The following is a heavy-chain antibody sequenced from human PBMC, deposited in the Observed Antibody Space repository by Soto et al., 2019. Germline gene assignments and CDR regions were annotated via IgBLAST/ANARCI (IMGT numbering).Heavy chain of an antibody. J-gene: IGHJ4*02. CDR3: ASGYSYGYHFDL. D-gene: IGHD5-18*01. V-gene: IGHV3-48*03. CDR2: ISSSGNTI. CDR1: GFTFCSYE. Sequence: PGWSLRLACASSGFTFCSYEMNWVRQAPGKGLEWVLYISSSGNTIYYADSVKGRFTSSRDNAKNSLYLQMNSLRAEDTAVYYCASGYSYGYHFDLWGQGTLVTVSS.